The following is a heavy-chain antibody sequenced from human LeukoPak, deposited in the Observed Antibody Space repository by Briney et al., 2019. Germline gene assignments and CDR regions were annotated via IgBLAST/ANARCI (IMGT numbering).Heavy chain of an antibody. V-gene: IGHV3-15*01. J-gene: IGHJ3*02. D-gene: IGHD4-17*01. CDR3: TKNTGDFDI. CDR2: VKSVAEGGAS. Sequence: PGGSLRLSCAASGFTFSAYYMSWVRQAPGKGLEWVGRVKSVAEGGASEYGTPVKGRFTISRDDSKKTVYLQMHNLSTEDTALYYCTKNTGDFDIWGQGTMVIVSS. CDR1: GFTFSAYY.